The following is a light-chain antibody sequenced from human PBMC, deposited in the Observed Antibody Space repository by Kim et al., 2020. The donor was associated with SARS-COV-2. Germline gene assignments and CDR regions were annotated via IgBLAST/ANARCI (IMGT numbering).Light chain of an antibody. Sequence: QPVLTQSPSASASLGASVKLTCTLSSGHSSYAIAWHQQQPEKGPRYLMKLNSDGSHSKGDGIPDRFSGSSSGAERYLTISSLQSEDEADYYCQTWGTGSWVIGVGTQRTVL. CDR3: QTWGTGSWV. CDR1: SGHSSYA. CDR2: LNSDGSH. J-gene: IGLJ3*02. V-gene: IGLV4-69*01.